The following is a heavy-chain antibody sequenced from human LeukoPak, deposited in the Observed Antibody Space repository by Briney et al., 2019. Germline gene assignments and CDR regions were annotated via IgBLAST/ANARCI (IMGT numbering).Heavy chain of an antibody. CDR1: GFSLTTTGVG. CDR3: AHKGRGSGSYNM. CDR2: SYWNNDK. Sequence: SGPTLVKPTQTLTLTCTFSGFSLTTTGVGVGWIRQPPGKALEWLAVSYWNNDKSYSPSLKSRLTITKDTSKNQVVLKMTNMDPVDTATYYCAHKGRGSGSYNMWGQGTLVTVSS. J-gene: IGHJ4*02. V-gene: IGHV2-5*01. D-gene: IGHD3-10*01.